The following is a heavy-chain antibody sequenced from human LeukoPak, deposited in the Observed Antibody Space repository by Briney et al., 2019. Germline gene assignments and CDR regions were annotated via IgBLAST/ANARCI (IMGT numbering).Heavy chain of an antibody. J-gene: IGHJ4*02. D-gene: IGHD1-14*01. V-gene: IGHV4-4*07. CDR2: VHTTSGNT. CDR3: ARELRNIGEYYFDY. CDR1: TVNHYH. Sequence: SETLCLTCSVDTVNHYHWNWVRQSAGTGLEWIGRVHTTSGNTFANPSLWGRVTVSIDTTKNEFLLQLTSMTAADTAVYHCARELRNIGEYYFDYWGQGVPVTVSS.